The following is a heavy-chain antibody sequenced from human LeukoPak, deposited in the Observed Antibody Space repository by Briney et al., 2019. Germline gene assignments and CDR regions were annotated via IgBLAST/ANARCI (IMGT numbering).Heavy chain of an antibody. CDR3: ARQVLRFLEWLSPYYFDY. CDR2: IYYSGST. D-gene: IGHD3-3*01. V-gene: IGHV4-39*01. J-gene: IGHJ4*02. CDR1: GGSISSSSYY. Sequence: SETLSLTCTVSGGSISSSSYYWGWIRQSPGKGLEWIGSIYYSGSTYYNPSLKSRVTISVDTSKNQFSLKLSSVTAADTAVYYCARQVLRFLEWLSPYYFDYWGQGTLVTVSS.